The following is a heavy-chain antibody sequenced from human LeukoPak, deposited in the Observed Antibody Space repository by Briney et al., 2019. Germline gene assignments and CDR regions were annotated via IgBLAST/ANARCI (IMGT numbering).Heavy chain of an antibody. Sequence: KPGGSLRLSCAASGFTFSDYYMSWIRQAPEKGLEWVSYISSSSSYTNYADSVKGRFTISRDNAKNSLYLQMNSLRAEDTAVYYCARVGYCSGGSCFPRYFDYWGQGTLVTVSS. CDR2: ISSSSSYT. CDR1: GFTFSDYY. D-gene: IGHD2-15*01. CDR3: ARVGYCSGGSCFPRYFDY. V-gene: IGHV3-11*06. J-gene: IGHJ4*02.